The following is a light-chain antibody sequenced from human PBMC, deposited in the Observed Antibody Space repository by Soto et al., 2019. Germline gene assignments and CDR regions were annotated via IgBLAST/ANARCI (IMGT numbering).Light chain of an antibody. J-gene: IGKJ5*01. V-gene: IGKV3D-20*02. CDR1: QSINSNY. Sequence: ESVVMQSPGTLSLSPGERATLSCRASQSINSNYFAWYQQKPGQAPRLLIYDASSRATGIPARFSGSGSGTDFTLTISSVEPEDFAVYYCQQRSNWITFGQGTRLEI. CDR3: QQRSNWIT. CDR2: DAS.